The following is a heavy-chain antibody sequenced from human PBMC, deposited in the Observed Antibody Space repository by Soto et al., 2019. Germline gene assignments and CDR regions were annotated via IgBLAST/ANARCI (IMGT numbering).Heavy chain of an antibody. CDR1: GFTFSSYG. Sequence: GGSLRLSCAASGFTFSSYGMHWVRQAPGKGLEWVAVISYDGSNKYYADSVKGRFTISRDNSKNTLYLQMNSLRAEDAAVYYCAKDTIQHWGQGTLVTVSS. J-gene: IGHJ1*01. CDR3: AKDTIQH. CDR2: ISYDGSNK. V-gene: IGHV3-30*18. D-gene: IGHD3-3*01.